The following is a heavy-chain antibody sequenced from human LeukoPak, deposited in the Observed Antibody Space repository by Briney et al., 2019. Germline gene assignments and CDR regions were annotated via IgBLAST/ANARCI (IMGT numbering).Heavy chain of an antibody. CDR1: GFTFCGYG. D-gene: IGHD4-17*01. J-gene: IGHJ3*02. Sequence: PGRSLRLSCAASGFTFCGYGMNWVRQAPGKGLEWVAVIWYDGSEKYYADSVKGRFTISRDNSKNTLYLQMNSLRAEDTAVYYCARLGDYGAFDIWGQGTMVTVSS. V-gene: IGHV3-33*01. CDR2: IWYDGSEK. CDR3: ARLGDYGAFDI.